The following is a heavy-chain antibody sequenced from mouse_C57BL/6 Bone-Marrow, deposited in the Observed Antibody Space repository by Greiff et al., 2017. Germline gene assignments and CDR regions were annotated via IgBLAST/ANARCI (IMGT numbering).Heavy chain of an antibody. V-gene: IGHV1-19*01. CDR3: ARLLRSYFDY. D-gene: IGHD1-1*01. CDR1: GYTFTDYY. Sequence: EVQLQQSGPVLVKPGASVKMSCTASGYTFTDYYMNWVKQSHGKSLEWIGVINPYNGGTSYNQKFKGKATLTVDKSSSTAYMELNSLTSEDSAVYYWARLLRSYFDYWGQGTTLTVSS. J-gene: IGHJ2*01. CDR2: INPYNGGT.